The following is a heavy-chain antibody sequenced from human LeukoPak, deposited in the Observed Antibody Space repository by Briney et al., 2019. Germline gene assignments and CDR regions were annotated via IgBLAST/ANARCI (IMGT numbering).Heavy chain of an antibody. CDR1: GASISSYY. J-gene: IGHJ6*03. CDR2: IYYNGNT. D-gene: IGHD5-18*01. V-gene: IGHV4-59*01. CDR3: ARAGGYSYGYVHYYYYMDV. Sequence: SETLSLTCTVSGASISSYYWSWIRQSPGKGLEWIGYIYYNGNTNYNPSLKGRVTISVDSSKNQFSLRLSSVTAADTAVYYCARAGGYSYGYVHYYYYMDVWGKGTTVTISS.